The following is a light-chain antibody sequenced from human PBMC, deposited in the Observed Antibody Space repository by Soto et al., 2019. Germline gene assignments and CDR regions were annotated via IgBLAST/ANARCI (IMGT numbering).Light chain of an antibody. CDR3: QKYNGAPHT. CDR1: QGISNY. J-gene: IGKJ2*01. V-gene: IGKV1-27*01. Sequence: DFQMTQSPSSLSASIGDRVTITCRASQGISNYLAWYQQKPGKVPKLLIYAASTLQSGVPSRFSGIGSGTDFTLTISSLQPEDVAAYYCQKYNGAPHTFGQGTKLEIK. CDR2: AAS.